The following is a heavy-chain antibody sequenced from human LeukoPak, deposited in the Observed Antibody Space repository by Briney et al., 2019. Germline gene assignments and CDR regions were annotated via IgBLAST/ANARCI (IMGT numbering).Heavy chain of an antibody. CDR3: AKGRKRWLQLYFDY. V-gene: IGHV3-23*01. CDR2: ITGSGGNT. CDR1: GFTFSDYA. D-gene: IGHD5-24*01. Sequence: GGSLRLSCAASGFTFSDYAMSWVRQAPGKGLEWVSAITGSGGNTYYADSVKGRFTISRDNSKNTLYLQMNSLRAEDTAVYYCAKGRKRWLQLYFDYWGQGTLVTVSS. J-gene: IGHJ4*02.